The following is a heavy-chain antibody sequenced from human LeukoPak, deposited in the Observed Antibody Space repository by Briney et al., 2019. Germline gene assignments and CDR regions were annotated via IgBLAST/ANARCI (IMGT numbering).Heavy chain of an antibody. Sequence: PGGSLRLSCAGSGFTFSTYDMGWVRQAPGTGLEWVSALSASGDYTEYADSVKGRFTISRDNSQNTLFLQMNSLRAEDTAVYYCAREPPDNWGQGTLVTVSS. J-gene: IGHJ4*02. D-gene: IGHD3-9*01. V-gene: IGHV3-23*01. CDR2: LSASGDYT. CDR1: GFTFSTYD. CDR3: AREPPDN.